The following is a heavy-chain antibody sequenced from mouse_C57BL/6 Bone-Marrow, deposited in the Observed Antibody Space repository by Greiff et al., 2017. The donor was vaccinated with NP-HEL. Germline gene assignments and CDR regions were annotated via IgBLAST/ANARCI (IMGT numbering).Heavy chain of an antibody. CDR2: IDPSDSET. J-gene: IGHJ4*01. Sequence: QVQLQQPGAELVRPGSSVKLSCKASGYTFTSYWMPWVKQRPIQGHEWIGNIDPSDSETHYNQKFKDKATLTVDKSSSTAYMQLSSLTSEDSAVYYCARSGIYYGNLYAMDYWGQGTSVTVSS. V-gene: IGHV1-52*01. CDR1: GYTFTSYW. CDR3: ARSGIYYGNLYAMDY. D-gene: IGHD2-1*01.